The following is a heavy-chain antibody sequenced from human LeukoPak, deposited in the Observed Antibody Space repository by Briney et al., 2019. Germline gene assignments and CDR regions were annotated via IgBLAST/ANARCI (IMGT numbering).Heavy chain of an antibody. D-gene: IGHD2-2*01. Sequence: GGSLRLSCSASGFTFSSYAMRWVRQAPGKGLEYVSAISSNGGSTYYADAVKGRFTITRDNSKNTLYLQMSRLRAEDAAVYYCVKRYCSNTSCEEEVDYWGQGTLATVSS. J-gene: IGHJ4*02. V-gene: IGHV3-64D*06. CDR3: VKRYCSNTSCEEEVDY. CDR1: GFTFSSYA. CDR2: ISSNGGST.